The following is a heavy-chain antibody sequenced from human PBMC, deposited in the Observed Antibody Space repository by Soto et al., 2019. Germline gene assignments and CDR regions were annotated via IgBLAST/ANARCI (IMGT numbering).Heavy chain of an antibody. D-gene: IGHD2-21*02. CDR1: GFIFRGKG. CDR2: IWYDGSIK. J-gene: IGHJ3*01. CDR3: ARDGRDSVFDL. V-gene: IGHV3-33*01. Sequence: QVQLVESGGGVVQPGGSLRLSCAASGFIFRGKGIHWVRQAPGKGLEWVAFIWYDGSIKYYADSVKGRFSISRDNSKNMVWLQVNSLRVEDTAIYYCARDGRDSVFDLWGQGTMVTVSS.